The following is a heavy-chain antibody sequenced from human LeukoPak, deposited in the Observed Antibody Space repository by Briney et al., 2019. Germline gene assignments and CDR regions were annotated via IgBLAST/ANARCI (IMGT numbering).Heavy chain of an antibody. D-gene: IGHD4-17*01. Sequence: SETLSLTCAVYGGSFSDDYWSWIRQPPGKGLEWIGEINHSGSTNYNPSLKSRVTISVDPSKNQFSLNLNSVTAADTAVYYCARPGDYVYWGQGTLVTVSS. V-gene: IGHV4-34*01. CDR3: ARPGDYVY. J-gene: IGHJ4*02. CDR2: INHSGST. CDR1: GGSFSDDY.